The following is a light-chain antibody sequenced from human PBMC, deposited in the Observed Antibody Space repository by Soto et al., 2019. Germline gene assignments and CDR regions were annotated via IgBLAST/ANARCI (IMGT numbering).Light chain of an antibody. V-gene: IGLV1-47*01. CDR1: TSNIGSNY. CDR2: RNN. Sequence: QSALTQPPSASGTPGQGVTISCSGSTSNIGSNYVYWYQQLPVTAPKLLIYRNNQRPSGVPDRFSCSKSGTSASLAIIGLRSDDEADYFCATRDDSLNXFYVLGTGTKVXVX. J-gene: IGLJ1*01. CDR3: ATRDDSLNXFYV.